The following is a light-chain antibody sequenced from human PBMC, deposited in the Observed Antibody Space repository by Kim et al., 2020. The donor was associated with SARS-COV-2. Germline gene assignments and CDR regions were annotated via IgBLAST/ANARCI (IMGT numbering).Light chain of an antibody. CDR2: QDS. CDR1: KLGDKY. V-gene: IGLV3-1*01. Sequence: SYELTQPPSVSVSPGQIASITCSGDKLGDKYACWYQQQPGQSPVLVIYQDSKRPSGIPERFSGSNSGNTATLPISGTQAMDEADYYCQAWDSSTAVFGGG. CDR3: QAWDSSTAV. J-gene: IGLJ2*01.